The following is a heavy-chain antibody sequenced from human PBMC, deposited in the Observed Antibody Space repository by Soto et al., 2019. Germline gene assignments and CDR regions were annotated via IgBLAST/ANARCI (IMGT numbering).Heavy chain of an antibody. CDR2: INPGDSDT. V-gene: IGHV5-51*01. CDR3: ARHEQYYYSFYGMDV. Sequence: GESLKISCKTSGYSFTTYWVAWVRQMPGKGLEWMGSINPGDSDTRYSPSFRGQVTISADNYITTAYLQWSSLKASETAMYYCARHEQYYYSFYGMDVWGQGTTVTVSS. J-gene: IGHJ6*02. CDR1: GYSFTTYW.